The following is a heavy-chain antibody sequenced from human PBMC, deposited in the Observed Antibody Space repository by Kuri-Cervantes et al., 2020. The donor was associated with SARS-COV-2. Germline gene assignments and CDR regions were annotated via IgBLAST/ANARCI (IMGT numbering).Heavy chain of an antibody. V-gene: IGHV3-23*01. CDR1: GFTFSSYA. CDR2: ISGSGGNT. J-gene: IGHJ4*02. D-gene: IGHD6-6*01. CDR3: AKDPLWGSSSNFDY. Sequence: GESLKISCAASGFTFSSYAMSWVRQAPGKGLEWVSAISGSGGNTYYTDSVKGRFTISRDNSKNTLYLQMNSLRAEDTAVYYCAKDPLWGSSSNFDYWGQGTLVTVSS.